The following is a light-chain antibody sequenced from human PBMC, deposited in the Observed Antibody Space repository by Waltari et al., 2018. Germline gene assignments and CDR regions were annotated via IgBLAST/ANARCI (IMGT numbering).Light chain of an antibody. Sequence: DIVMTQSPATLSVSPGARATLSCRASQSVSSNLAWYQQKPGQSPRLLIYGASTRATGVPARFSGSGSGPEYTLTISSLQSEDFAVYYCQHHNNWPPRWTFGQGTKVEIK. CDR2: GAS. V-gene: IGKV3-15*01. J-gene: IGKJ1*01. CDR1: QSVSSN. CDR3: QHHNNWPPRWT.